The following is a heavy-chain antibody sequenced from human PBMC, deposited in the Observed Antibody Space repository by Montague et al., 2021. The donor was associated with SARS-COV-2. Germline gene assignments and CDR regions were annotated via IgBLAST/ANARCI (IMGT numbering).Heavy chain of an antibody. Sequence: SETLSLTCSVSGGSISSSNYYWGWIRQPPGKGLEWIGSIYYSGSTYYNPSLKSRVAISVDTSKNQFSLILRSVTAADTAIYYCVRGGTMTVVVFDYWGQGTLVTVSS. D-gene: IGHD3-22*01. CDR2: IYYSGST. J-gene: IGHJ4*02. CDR1: GGSISSSNYY. CDR3: VRGGTMTVVVFDY. V-gene: IGHV4-39*07.